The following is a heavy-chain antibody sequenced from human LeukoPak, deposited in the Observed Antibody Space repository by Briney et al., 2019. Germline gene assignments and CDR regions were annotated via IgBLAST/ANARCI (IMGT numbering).Heavy chain of an antibody. J-gene: IGHJ4*02. V-gene: IGHV3-21*01. CDR1: GFTFSSSA. CDR2: ISSSSSYI. D-gene: IGHD1-26*01. Sequence: GGSLRLSCAASGFTFSSSAMSWVRQVPGKGLEWVSSISSSSSYIYYADSVKGRFTISRDNAKNSLYLQMNSLRAEDTAVYYCAVGATTADYWGQGTLVTVSS. CDR3: AVGATTADY.